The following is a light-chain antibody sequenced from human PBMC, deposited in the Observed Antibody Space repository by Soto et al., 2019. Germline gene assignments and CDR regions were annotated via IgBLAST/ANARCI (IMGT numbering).Light chain of an antibody. V-gene: IGKV1-9*01. Sequence: IPLTQSPSSLSASVGDRVTITCRASQGISSYLAWYQQKPGKAPKLLIYAASTLQSGVPSRFSGSGSGTAFTLTISSLQPEDFATYYCRQLNSFGQGTKLEIK. CDR1: QGISSY. CDR2: AAS. J-gene: IGKJ2*01. CDR3: RQLNS.